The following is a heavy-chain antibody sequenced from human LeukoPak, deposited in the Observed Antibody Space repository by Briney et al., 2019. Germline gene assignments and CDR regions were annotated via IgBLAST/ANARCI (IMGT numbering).Heavy chain of an antibody. CDR3: ARGRFGELIVRQVLYYYYYMDV. V-gene: IGHV4-4*07. CDR1: GGSISSYY. Sequence: SETLSLTCTVSGGSISSYYWSWIRQAPGKGLEWIGRIYTSVTTNYNPSLKSRVTMSLDTSKNHFSLKLSSVTAADTAVYYCARGRFGELIVRQVLYYYYYMDVWGKGTTVTVSS. J-gene: IGHJ6*03. D-gene: IGHD3-10*01. CDR2: IYTSVTT.